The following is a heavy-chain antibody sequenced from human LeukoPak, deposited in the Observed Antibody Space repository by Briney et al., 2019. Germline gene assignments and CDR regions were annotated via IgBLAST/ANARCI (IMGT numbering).Heavy chain of an antibody. CDR1: GFTFDDYA. J-gene: IGHJ4*02. CDR3: AKDRGFSSGLDN. CDR2: ISWNSGSI. Sequence: GGSLRLSCAASGFTFDDYAMHWVRQAPGKGLEWVSGISWNSGSIGYADSVRGRFTISRDNAKNSLYLQMNSLRAEDTAFYYCAKDRGFSSGLDNWSQGTLVTVSS. V-gene: IGHV3-9*01. D-gene: IGHD6-19*01.